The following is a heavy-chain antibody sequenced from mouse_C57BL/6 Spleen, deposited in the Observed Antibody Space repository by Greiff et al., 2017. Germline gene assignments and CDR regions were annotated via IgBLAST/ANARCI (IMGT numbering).Heavy chain of an antibody. D-gene: IGHD1-1*01. CDR3: ARDRGTTVVAPYFDY. Sequence: EVKLVESGGGLVKPGGSLKLSCAASGFTFSSYAMSWVRQTPEKRLEWVATISDGGSYTYYPDNVKGRFTISRDNAKNNLYLQMSHLKSEDTAMYYCARDRGTTVVAPYFDYWGQGTTLTVSS. V-gene: IGHV5-4*01. CDR1: GFTFSSYA. J-gene: IGHJ2*01. CDR2: ISDGGSYT.